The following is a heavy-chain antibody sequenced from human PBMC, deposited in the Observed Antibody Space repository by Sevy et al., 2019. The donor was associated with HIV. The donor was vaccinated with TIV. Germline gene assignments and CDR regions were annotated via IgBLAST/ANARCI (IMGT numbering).Heavy chain of an antibody. CDR3: AITKDYYDSSGYPFDY. CDR1: GYSLSELS. CDR2: FDPEDGET. D-gene: IGHD3-22*01. J-gene: IGHJ4*02. Sequence: ASVKVSCKVSGYSLSELSMHWVRQAPGKGLEWMGSFDPEDGETIYAQKFQGRVTTTEDTSTDTAYMELSSLRSEDTAVFYCAITKDYYDSSGYPFDYWGQGTLVTVSS. V-gene: IGHV1-24*01.